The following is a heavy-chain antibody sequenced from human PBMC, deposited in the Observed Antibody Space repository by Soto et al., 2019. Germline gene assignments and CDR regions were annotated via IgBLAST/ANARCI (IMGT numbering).Heavy chain of an antibody. D-gene: IGHD6-19*01. V-gene: IGHV3-30-3*01. CDR1: GFTFSTYT. CDR3: AKAARGYTSGWYEYYFDY. J-gene: IGHJ4*02. CDR2: ISYDGTNK. Sequence: QVQLVESGGGVVQPGRSLRLSCAASGFTFSTYTMHWVRQAPGKGLEWVADISYDGTNKYFADSVKGRFTISRDNSKNTLYLQMNSLRADDTAVYYCAKAARGYTSGWYEYYFDYWGQGTLVTVSS.